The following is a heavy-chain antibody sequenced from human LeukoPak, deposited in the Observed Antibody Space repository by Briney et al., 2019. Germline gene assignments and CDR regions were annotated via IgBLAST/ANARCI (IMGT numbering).Heavy chain of an antibody. J-gene: IGHJ4*02. D-gene: IGHD3-22*01. CDR3: ARAGDYYDSSGYYFGY. V-gene: IGHV1-2*04. CDR2: INPNSGGT. CDR1: GYTSTGYY. Sequence: GASVKVSCKASGYTSTGYYMHWVRQAPGQGLEWMGWINPNSGGTNYAQKFQGWVTMTRDTSISTAYMELSRLRSDDTAVYYCARAGDYYDSSGYYFGYWGQGTLVTVSS.